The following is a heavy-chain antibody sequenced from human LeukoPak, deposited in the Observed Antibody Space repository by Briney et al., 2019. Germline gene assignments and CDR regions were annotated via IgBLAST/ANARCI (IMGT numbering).Heavy chain of an antibody. J-gene: IGHJ4*02. CDR2: INAGNGNT. Sequence: ASVKVSCKASGYTFTSYAMLWVRQAPGQRLEWMGWINAGNGNTKYSQKFQGRVTITRDTSASTAYMELSSPRSEDTAVYYCARTRGYSYGRTAFDYWGQGTLVTVSS. CDR1: GYTFTSYA. V-gene: IGHV1-3*01. CDR3: ARTRGYSYGRTAFDY. D-gene: IGHD5-18*01.